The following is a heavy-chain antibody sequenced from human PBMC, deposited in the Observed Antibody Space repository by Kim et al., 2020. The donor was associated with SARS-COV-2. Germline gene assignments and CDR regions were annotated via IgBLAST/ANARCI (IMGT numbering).Heavy chain of an antibody. CDR3: ARENGLSHYYDSSGYYPDAFDI. Sequence: SETLSLTCTVSGGSIRSGGYYWSWIRQHPGKCLEWIGYIYYSGSTYYNPSLKSRVTISVDTSKNQFSLKLSSVTAADTAVYYCARENGLSHYYDSSGYYPDAFDIWGQGTMVTVSS. J-gene: IGHJ3*02. D-gene: IGHD3-22*01. CDR2: IYYSGST. CDR1: GGSIRSGGYY. V-gene: IGHV4-31*03.